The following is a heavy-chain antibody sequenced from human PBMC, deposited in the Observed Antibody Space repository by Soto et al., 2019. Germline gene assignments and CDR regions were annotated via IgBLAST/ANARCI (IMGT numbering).Heavy chain of an antibody. J-gene: IGHJ4*02. D-gene: IGHD3-3*01. CDR1: GGSFSGYY. CDR3: ARNRSITSIAVVRHGYDY. Sequence: SETLSLTCAVYGGSFSGYYWSWIRQPPGRGLEWIGEINHSGSTNYNPYLKSRVTISVDKTKNQFSLKLSSVTAADTTVYYCARNRSITSIAVVRHGYDYWGQGTLVTVSS. V-gene: IGHV4-34*01. CDR2: INHSGST.